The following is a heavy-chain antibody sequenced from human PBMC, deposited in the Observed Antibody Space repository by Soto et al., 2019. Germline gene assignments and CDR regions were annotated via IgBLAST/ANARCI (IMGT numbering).Heavy chain of an antibody. CDR1: GFTFSSYA. Sequence: GGSLRLSCAASGFTFSSYAMSWVRQAPGKGLEWVSAISGSGGSTYYADSVKGRFTISRDNSKNTLYLQMNSLRAEDTAVYYCAKDPMSKSRSIRYYFDYWGQGTLVTVSS. V-gene: IGHV3-23*01. J-gene: IGHJ4*02. CDR2: ISGSGGST. D-gene: IGHD3-10*02. CDR3: AKDPMSKSRSIRYYFDY.